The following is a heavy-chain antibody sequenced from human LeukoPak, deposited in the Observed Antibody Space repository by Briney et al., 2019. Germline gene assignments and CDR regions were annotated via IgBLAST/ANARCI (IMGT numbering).Heavy chain of an antibody. CDR1: GGSISSGGYS. J-gene: IGHJ4*02. D-gene: IGHD6-19*01. V-gene: IGHV4-30-2*01. CDR3: ARGVAVAADYFDY. CDR2: IYHSGST. Sequence: SQTLSLTCAVSGGSISSGGYSWSWIRQPPGTGLELIGYIYHSGSTYYNPSLKSRVTISVDRSKNQFSLKLSSVTAADTAVYYCARGVAVAADYFDYWGQGTLVTVSS.